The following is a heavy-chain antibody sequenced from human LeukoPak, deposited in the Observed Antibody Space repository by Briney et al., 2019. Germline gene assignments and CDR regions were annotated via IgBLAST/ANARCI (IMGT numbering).Heavy chain of an antibody. CDR2: ISGSGGST. V-gene: IGHV3-23*01. D-gene: IGHD6-19*01. CDR3: ARGGKIALAGTRSSQYFQH. Sequence: GGSLRLSCAASGFTFSSYAMSWVRQAPGKGLEWVSAISGSGGSTYYADSVKGRFTISRDNSKNTLYLQMNSLRPEDRAVYYCARGGKIALAGTRSSQYFQHWGQGTLVTVSS. CDR1: GFTFSSYA. J-gene: IGHJ1*01.